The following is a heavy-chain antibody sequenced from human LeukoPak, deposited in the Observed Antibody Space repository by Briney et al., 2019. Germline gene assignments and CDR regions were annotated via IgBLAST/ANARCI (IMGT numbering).Heavy chain of an antibody. D-gene: IGHD6-13*01. CDR3: ARWDGYSSSPDY. CDR1: GYSLTGYY. J-gene: IGHJ4*02. CDR2: INPNSGDT. Sequence: AVSVKVSCMASGYSLTGYYMHWLRQAPGQGLEWMGWINPNSGDTGYAQKFQGRVTMTRDMSISTIYMELTRLRSDDTALYYCARWDGYSSSPDYWGQGTLVTVSP. V-gene: IGHV1-2*02.